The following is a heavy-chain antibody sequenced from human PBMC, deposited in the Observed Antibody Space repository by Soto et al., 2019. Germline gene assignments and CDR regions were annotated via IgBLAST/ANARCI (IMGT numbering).Heavy chain of an antibody. Sequence: TLSLTSTVSGGSISSVVYYWGWIRHHPGKGLEWIGYIYYSGSTYYNPSLKSRVTISVDTSKNQFSLKLSSVTAADTAVYYCARTYYYGYFDYWGQGTLVPVSS. D-gene: IGHD3-10*01. J-gene: IGHJ4*02. CDR3: ARTYYYGYFDY. CDR2: IYYSGST. V-gene: IGHV4-31*03. CDR1: GGSISSVVYY.